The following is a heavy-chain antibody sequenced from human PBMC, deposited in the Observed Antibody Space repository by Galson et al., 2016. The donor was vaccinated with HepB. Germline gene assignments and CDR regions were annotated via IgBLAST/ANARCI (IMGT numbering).Heavy chain of an antibody. D-gene: IGHD1/OR15-1a*01. J-gene: IGHJ4*02. CDR2: IRGNGVA. CDR3: AKDYLPGTVPFYFDS. V-gene: IGHV3-23*01. Sequence: SLRLSCAASGFTFSNCAMSWVRQAPGGGLEWVSSIRGNGVAHYADSVGGRFTLSRDNSKRTVYLEMNSLTAEDTAVYFCAKDYLPGTVPFYFDSWGQGSLVTVSS. CDR1: GFTFSNCA.